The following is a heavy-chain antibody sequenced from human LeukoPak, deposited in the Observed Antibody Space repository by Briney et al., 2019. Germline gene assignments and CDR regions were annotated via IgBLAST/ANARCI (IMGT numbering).Heavy chain of an antibody. CDR3: AREGSRVGTKRGAYDY. J-gene: IGHJ4*02. CDR1: GGTFSSYA. CDR2: IIPIFGTA. Sequence: GASVKVSCKASGGTFSSYAISWVRQAPGQGLEWMGGIIPIFGTANYAQKFQGRVTMTRDMSTSTVYMELSSLRSEDTAVYSCAREGSRVGTKRGAYDYWGQGTLVTVSS. V-gene: IGHV1-69*05. D-gene: IGHD4-23*01.